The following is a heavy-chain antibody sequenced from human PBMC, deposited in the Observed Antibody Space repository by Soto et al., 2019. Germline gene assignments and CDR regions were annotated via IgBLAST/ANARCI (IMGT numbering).Heavy chain of an antibody. Sequence: ETLCLTCAVYGGSFSGYYWTWIRQPPGKGLEWIGEINHRGNTNYNPSLKSRVTISVDTSKNQFSLKLTSVTAADTAVYYCARQEVPQWFTKGYYGMDVWDQGTTVT. CDR1: GGSFSGYY. J-gene: IGHJ6*02. CDR2: INHRGNT. CDR3: ARQEVPQWFTKGYYGMDV. D-gene: IGHD2-8*01. V-gene: IGHV4-34*01.